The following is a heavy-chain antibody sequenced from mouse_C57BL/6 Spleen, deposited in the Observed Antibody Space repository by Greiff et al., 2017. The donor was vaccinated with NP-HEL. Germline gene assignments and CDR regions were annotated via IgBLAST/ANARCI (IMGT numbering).Heavy chain of an antibody. CDR2: IHPNSGST. J-gene: IGHJ1*03. CDR3: ARGGDWYWYFDV. D-gene: IGHD3-3*01. Sequence: VQLQQPGAELVKPGASVELSCKASGYTFTSYWMHWVKQRPGQGLEWIGMIHPNSGSTNYNEKFKSKATLTVDKSSSTAYMQLSSLTSEDSAVYYCARGGDWYWYFDVWGTGTTVTVSS. V-gene: IGHV1-64*01. CDR1: GYTFTSYW.